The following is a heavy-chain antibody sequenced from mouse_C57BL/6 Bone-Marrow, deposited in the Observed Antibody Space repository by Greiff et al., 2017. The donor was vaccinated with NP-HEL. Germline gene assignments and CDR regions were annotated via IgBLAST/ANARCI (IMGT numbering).Heavy chain of an antibody. D-gene: IGHD4-1*01. CDR3: ARDWDDWYFDV. V-gene: IGHV1-69*01. CDR2: IDPSDSYT. CDR1: GYTFTSYW. Sequence: QVQLQQPGAELVMPGASVKLSCKASGYTFTSYWMHWVKQRPGQGLEWIGEIDPSDSYTNYNQKFKGKSTLTVDKSSSTAYMQLSSLTSEDSAVSYCARDWDDWYFDVWGTGTTVTVSS. J-gene: IGHJ1*03.